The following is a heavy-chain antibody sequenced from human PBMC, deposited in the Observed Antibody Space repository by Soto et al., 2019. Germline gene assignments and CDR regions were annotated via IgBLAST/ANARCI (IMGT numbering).Heavy chain of an antibody. CDR2: INANSGGT. D-gene: IGHD2-2*01. J-gene: IGHJ4*02. CDR1: GYTFTGYY. V-gene: IGHV1-2*02. Sequence: QVQLVQSGAEVKKPGASVKVSCKASGYTFTGYYMYWVRQAPGQGLEWMGWINANSGGTNYAQKFQGRVTMTRDTYISTAYMELSRLRSDDTAVYYCARTNIVVVPAAILGYWGQGTLVTVSS. CDR3: ARTNIVVVPAAILGY.